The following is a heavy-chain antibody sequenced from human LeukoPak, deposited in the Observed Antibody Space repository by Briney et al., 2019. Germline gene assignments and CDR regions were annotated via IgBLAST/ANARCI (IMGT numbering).Heavy chain of an antibody. CDR3: ANTHGPLVGGGDSELGDY. CDR2: IKQDGSEK. Sequence: GGSLRLSCAASGFTFSSYWMSWVRQAPGKGLEWVANIKQDGSEKYYVDSVKGRFTISRDNAKNSLYLQMNSLRAEDTAVYYCANTHGPLVGGGDSELGDYWGQGTLVTVSS. V-gene: IGHV3-7*01. CDR1: GFTFSSYW. J-gene: IGHJ4*02. D-gene: IGHD2-21*01.